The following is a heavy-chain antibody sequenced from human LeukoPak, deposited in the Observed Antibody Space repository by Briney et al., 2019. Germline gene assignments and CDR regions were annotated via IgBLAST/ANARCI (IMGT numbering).Heavy chain of an antibody. V-gene: IGHV1-8*03. Sequence: ASVKVSCKASGYTFTNHDINWVRQASGQGLEWMGWMSPNSGYTGYSQKFQGRVSITRDTSIGTAYLELSSLRSDDTAVYYCARNPYETGHFDPWGQGTLVTVSP. D-gene: IGHD3-3*01. CDR1: GYTFTNHD. CDR3: ARNPYETGHFDP. J-gene: IGHJ5*02. CDR2: MSPNSGYT.